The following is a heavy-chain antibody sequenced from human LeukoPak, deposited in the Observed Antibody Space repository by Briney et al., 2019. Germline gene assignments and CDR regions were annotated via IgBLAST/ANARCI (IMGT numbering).Heavy chain of an antibody. J-gene: IGHJ6*02. CDR3: ARPGRSYYDSSGYLYYYYGMDV. CDR2: IDPSDSYT. CDR1: GYSFTSYW. V-gene: IGHV5-10-1*01. D-gene: IGHD3-22*01. Sequence: GKSLRIPCKGSGYSFTSYWISWVRQMPGKGLEWMGRIDPSDSYTNYSPSFQGHVTISADKSISTAYLQWSSLKASDTAMYYCARPGRSYYDSSGYLYYYYGMDVWGQGTTVTVSS.